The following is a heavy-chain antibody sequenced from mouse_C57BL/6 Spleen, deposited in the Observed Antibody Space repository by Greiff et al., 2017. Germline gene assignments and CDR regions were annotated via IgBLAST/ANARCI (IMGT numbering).Heavy chain of an antibody. CDR1: GFNIKDDY. CDR3: TTQEYLDY. J-gene: IGHJ2*01. V-gene: IGHV14-4*01. CDR2: LDPENGDT. Sequence: VQLQPSGAELVRPGASVTLSCTASGFNIKDDYMHWVKQRPAQGLEWIGWLDPENGDTEYASKFQGKATITADTSSITAYLQLSSRTSEDTAVYDCTTQEYLDYWGQGTTLTVSS.